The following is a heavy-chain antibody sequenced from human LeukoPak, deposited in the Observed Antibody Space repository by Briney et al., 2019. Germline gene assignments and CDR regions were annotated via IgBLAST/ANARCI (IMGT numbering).Heavy chain of an antibody. CDR3: ARDDSGRWNKD. V-gene: IGHV3-7*01. J-gene: IGHJ4*02. CDR1: GFSFSDYW. CDR2: IKGDGSEK. Sequence: PGGSLRLSCTASGFSFSDYWMSWVRQAPGKGLEWVAIIKGDGSEKYYVDPVKGRFSISRDNAKNSLYLQMNSLRGDDTAVYYCARDDSGRWNKDWGQGTLVTVSS. D-gene: IGHD1/OR15-1a*01.